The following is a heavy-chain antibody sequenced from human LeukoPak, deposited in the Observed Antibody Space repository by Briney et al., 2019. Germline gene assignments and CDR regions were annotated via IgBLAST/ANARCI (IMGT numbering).Heavy chain of an antibody. CDR2: IYPGDSDT. V-gene: IGHV5-51*01. CDR1: GYSFTNYW. Sequence: NHGESLKISCKGSGYSFTNYWIGWVRQMPGRGLEWMGIIYPGDSDTRYSPSFQGQVTISSDKSISTAYLQWSSLKASDTAMYYCARHTKFDYGDYVPAYFDYWGQGTLVTVSS. D-gene: IGHD4-17*01. J-gene: IGHJ4*02. CDR3: ARHTKFDYGDYVPAYFDY.